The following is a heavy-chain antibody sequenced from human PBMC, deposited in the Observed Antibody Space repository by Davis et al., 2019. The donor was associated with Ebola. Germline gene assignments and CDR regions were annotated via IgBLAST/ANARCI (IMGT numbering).Heavy chain of an antibody. Sequence: GESLKISCAASGFTFSSYDIHWVRQATGKGLEWVSAIGTAGDTYYAGSVKGRFTISRENAKNSLYLQMNSLRAGDTAVYYCTRGDGSGSYLAYWGQGTLVTVSS. D-gene: IGHD3-10*01. CDR1: GFTFSSYD. J-gene: IGHJ4*02. V-gene: IGHV3-13*01. CDR3: TRGDGSGSYLAY. CDR2: IGTAGDT.